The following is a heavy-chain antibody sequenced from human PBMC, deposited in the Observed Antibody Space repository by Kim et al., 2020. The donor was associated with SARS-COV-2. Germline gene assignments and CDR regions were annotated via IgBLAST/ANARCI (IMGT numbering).Heavy chain of an antibody. CDR2: INHSGST. J-gene: IGHJ4*02. V-gene: IGHV4-34*01. Sequence: SETLSITCAVYGGSFSGYYWSWIRQPPGKGLEWIGEINHSGSTNYNPSLKSRVTISVDTSKNQFSLKLSSVTAADTAVYYCARLRSSWYGGVDYWGQGTLVTVSS. CDR3: ARLRSSWYGGVDY. CDR1: GGSFSGYY. D-gene: IGHD6-13*01.